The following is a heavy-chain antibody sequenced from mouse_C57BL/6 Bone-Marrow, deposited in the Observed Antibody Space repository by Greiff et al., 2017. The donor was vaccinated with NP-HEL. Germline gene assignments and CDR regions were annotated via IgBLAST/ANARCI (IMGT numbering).Heavy chain of an antibody. D-gene: IGHD1-1*01. CDR2: IFPGSGST. CDR1: GYTFTSHW. V-gene: IGHV1-56*01. Sequence: QVQLQQSGPELVRPGASVKISCKAPGYTFTSHWMQWVRQRPGQGLEWIGEIFPGSGSTYYNVKFKGKATLTADTASSTAYKQLSSLKSEDSTVYFCARTITTVVEGYAMDYWGQGTSNTVSS. J-gene: IGHJ4*01. CDR3: ARTITTVVEGYAMDY.